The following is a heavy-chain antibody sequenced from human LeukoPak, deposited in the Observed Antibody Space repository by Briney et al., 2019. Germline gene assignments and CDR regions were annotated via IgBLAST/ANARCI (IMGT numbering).Heavy chain of an antibody. D-gene: IGHD6-19*01. J-gene: IGHJ4*02. CDR2: SRSKARSYST. CDR1: GFSFSDYL. V-gene: IGHV3-72*01. Sequence: GGSLSLSCAASGFSFSDYLMDWVRQTPGKGLEWVGRSRSKARSYSTEYAASVKGRFTISRDDSKNVLYLQMNSLKIEDAAVYYCGPRAGGSGPLDYWGQGTPVTVSS. CDR3: GPRAGGSGPLDY.